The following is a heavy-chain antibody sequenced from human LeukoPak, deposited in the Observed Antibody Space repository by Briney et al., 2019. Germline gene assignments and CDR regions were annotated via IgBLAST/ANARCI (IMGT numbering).Heavy chain of an antibody. J-gene: IGHJ4*02. CDR3: ARSTVTTWVGDFDY. CDR2: IFYSGST. V-gene: IGHV4-39*01. D-gene: IGHD4-17*01. CDR1: GGSVSSSSYY. Sequence: SETQSLTCTVSGGSVSSSSYYWGWIRQPPGKGLEWIGSIFYSGSTYYNPSLQSRVTISIDTSKNQFSLKLSSVTAADTAVYYCARSTVTTWVGDFDYWGQGTLVTVSS.